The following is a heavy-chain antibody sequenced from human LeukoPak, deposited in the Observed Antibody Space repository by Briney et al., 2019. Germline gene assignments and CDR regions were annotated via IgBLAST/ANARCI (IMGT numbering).Heavy chain of an antibody. D-gene: IGHD3-22*01. V-gene: IGHV5-51*01. CDR1: GYSFTNYW. Sequence: GESLKISCKGSGYSFTNYWIGWVRQMPGKGLEWMGIIYPSDSYTRYSPSFQGQVTISADESISTAYLQWSSLRASDTAMYYCASRPYYDRSGPDAYDIWGQGTMVTVSS. CDR3: ASRPYYDRSGPDAYDI. CDR2: IYPSDSYT. J-gene: IGHJ3*02.